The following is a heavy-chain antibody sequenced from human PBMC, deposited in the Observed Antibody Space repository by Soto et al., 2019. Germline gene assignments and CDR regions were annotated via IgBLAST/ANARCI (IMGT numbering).Heavy chain of an antibody. V-gene: IGHV1-8*01. CDR3: ARYVDIVAIAYGMDV. J-gene: IGHJ6*02. CDR2: MNPNSGNT. CDR1: GYTFTSYD. D-gene: IGHD5-12*01. Sequence: ASVKVSCKASGYTFTSYDINWVRQATGQGLEWMGWMNPNSGNTGYAQKFQGRVTMTRNTSISTAYMELSSLRSEDTALYYCARYVDIVAIAYGMDVWGQGTTVTVSS.